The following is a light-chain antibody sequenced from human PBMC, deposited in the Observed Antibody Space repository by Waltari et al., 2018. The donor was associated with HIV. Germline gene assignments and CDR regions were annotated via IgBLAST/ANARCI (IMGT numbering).Light chain of an antibody. CDR1: NIETKS. V-gene: IGLV3-21*02. Sequence: YELTQAPSVSVAPGQTARIICEGNNIETKSVHWYQQKAGQGPTVVVHHDAHRPSVIPARFSGSNSENTATLTISGVEAGDEADYYCQVWDTFSEHRVFGGGTKLTVL. CDR3: QVWDTFSEHRV. CDR2: HDA. J-gene: IGLJ3*02.